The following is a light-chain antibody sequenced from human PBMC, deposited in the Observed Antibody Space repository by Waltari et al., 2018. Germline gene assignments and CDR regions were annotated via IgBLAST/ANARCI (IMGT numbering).Light chain of an antibody. CDR1: QSVSRF. CDR2: VAS. V-gene: IGKV3-11*01. Sequence: EIVLTQSPATLSLSPGQRATLSCRTSQSVSRFLAWYQQRPGQAPRLLIYVASTRATGIPARFSGSGSGTDFTLTISSLDPDDLAVYYCQQRSSWPLTFGGGTRVQIK. CDR3: QQRSSWPLT. J-gene: IGKJ4*01.